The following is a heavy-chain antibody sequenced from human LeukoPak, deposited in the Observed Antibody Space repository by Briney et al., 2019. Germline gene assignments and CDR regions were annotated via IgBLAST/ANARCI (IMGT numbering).Heavy chain of an antibody. CDR3: TRDGYSTSVFDY. J-gene: IGHJ4*02. Sequence: GGTLRLFCAASGFTFSSYGMSWVRQAPGKGLEWVSAISGSGGSTAYADSVKGRFTILRDNAKNTLYLQMNSLRVEDTAVYFCTRDGYSTSVFDYWGQGTLVTVSS. CDR1: GFTFSSYG. CDR2: ISGSGGST. D-gene: IGHD6-13*01. V-gene: IGHV3-23*01.